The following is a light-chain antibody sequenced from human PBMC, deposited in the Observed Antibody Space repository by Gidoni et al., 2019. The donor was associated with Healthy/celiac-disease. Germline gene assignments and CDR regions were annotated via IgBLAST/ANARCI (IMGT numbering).Light chain of an antibody. CDR2: DAS. J-gene: IGKJ3*01. V-gene: IGKV1-33*01. CDR1: QDISNY. CDR3: QQYDNLPLD. Sequence: DIQMTQSPSSLSASVGDRVTITCQASQDISNYLNWYQQKPGKAPKLLIYDASNLETGVPSRFSGSGSGTDFTFTISSLQPEDIATYYCQQYDNLPLDFGPXTKVDIK.